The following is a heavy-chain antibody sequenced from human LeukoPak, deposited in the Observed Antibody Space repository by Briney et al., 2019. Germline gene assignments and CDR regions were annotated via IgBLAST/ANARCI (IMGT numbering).Heavy chain of an antibody. CDR1: GYTFTNNF. D-gene: IGHD5-12*01. V-gene: IGHV1-46*01. CDR2: INPSGDNT. Sequence: ASVKVSCKASGYTFTNNFMHWVRQAPGQGLEWMGIINPSGDNTWYAQKFQGRVTLTRDMATSTDYMEVSSLRSEDTAVYYCARDNSLGDSAWWFDPWGQGTLVTVSS. J-gene: IGHJ5*02. CDR3: ARDNSLGDSAWWFDP.